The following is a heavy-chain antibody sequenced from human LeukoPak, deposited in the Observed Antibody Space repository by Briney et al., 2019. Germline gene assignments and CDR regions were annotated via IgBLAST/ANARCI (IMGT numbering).Heavy chain of an antibody. J-gene: IGHJ4*02. CDR1: AFTFSSYS. Sequence: GRSLRLSCAASAFTFSSYSMNWVRQAPGKGLVWVSYISSISSTIYYADSVKGRFTISRDNAKNSLYLQMNSLRAEDTAVYYCAREEEGASDYWGQGTLVTVSS. CDR3: AREEEGASDY. CDR2: ISSISSTI. V-gene: IGHV3-48*01.